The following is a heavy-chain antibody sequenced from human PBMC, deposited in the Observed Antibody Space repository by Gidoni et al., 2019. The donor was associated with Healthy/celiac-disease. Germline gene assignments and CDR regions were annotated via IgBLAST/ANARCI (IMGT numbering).Heavy chain of an antibody. Sequence: EVQLVESGGGLVQPGRSLRLSCAASGFTFDDYAMHWVRQAPGKGLEWVSGISWNSGSIGYADSVKGRFTISRDNAKNSLYLQMNSLRAEDTALYYCAKESNPGNYYYGMDVWGQGTTVTVSS. CDR2: ISWNSGSI. V-gene: IGHV3-9*01. CDR3: AKESNPGNYYYGMDV. J-gene: IGHJ6*02. CDR1: GFTFDDYA.